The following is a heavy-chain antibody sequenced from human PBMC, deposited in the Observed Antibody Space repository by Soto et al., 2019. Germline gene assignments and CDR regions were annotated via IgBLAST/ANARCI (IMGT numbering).Heavy chain of an antibody. J-gene: IGHJ6*02. CDR1: GFSLSTSGVG. CDR2: IYWDDDK. Sequence: SGPTLVNPTQTLTLTCTFSGFSLSTSGVGVGWIRQPPGKALEWLALIYWDDDKRYSPSLRSRLTISKDTSKNQVVLTMTNMDPADTATYYCIQSRCGGDCLQSYASHYYYRLDVWGQGTTVTVSS. CDR3: IQSRCGGDCLQSYASHYYYRLDV. D-gene: IGHD2-21*02. V-gene: IGHV2-5*02.